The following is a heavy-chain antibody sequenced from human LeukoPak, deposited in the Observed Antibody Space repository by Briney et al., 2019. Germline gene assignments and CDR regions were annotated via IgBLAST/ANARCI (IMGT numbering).Heavy chain of an antibody. CDR1: GYTFTGYY. V-gene: IGHV1-2*02. Sequence: ASVKVSCKASGYTFTGYYMHWVRQAPGQGLEWMEWINPNSGGTNYAQKFQGRVTMTRDTSISTAYMELSRLRSDDTAVYYCARSGGKNSSGYQASDYWGQGTLVTVSS. J-gene: IGHJ4*02. D-gene: IGHD3-22*01. CDR2: INPNSGGT. CDR3: ARSGGKNSSGYQASDY.